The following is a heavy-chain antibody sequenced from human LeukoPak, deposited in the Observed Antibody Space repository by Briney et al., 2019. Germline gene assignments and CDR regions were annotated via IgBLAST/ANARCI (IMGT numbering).Heavy chain of an antibody. CDR3: ARRYGGYVAY. CDR2: IYPGDCDT. V-gene: IGHV5-51*01. Sequence: GGSLKISWKGSGFHFTSYWIGWVRQVPGKGLEWMGIIYPGDCDTRYSPSFQGQVTISADKSISTAYLQWSSLKASDTAMYDCARRYGGYVAYWGQGTLVTVSS. CDR1: GFHFTSYW. D-gene: IGHD5-12*01. J-gene: IGHJ4*02.